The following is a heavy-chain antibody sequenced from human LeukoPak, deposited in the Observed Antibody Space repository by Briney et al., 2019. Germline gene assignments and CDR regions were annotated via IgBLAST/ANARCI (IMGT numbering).Heavy chain of an antibody. CDR2: IYYSGST. D-gene: IGHD3-22*01. CDR1: GGSISSYY. CDR3: ASVGSYYYDSSGPSNAFDI. Sequence: SETLSLTCTVSGGSISSYYWSWIRQPPGKGLEWIGYIYYSGSTNYNPSLKSRVTISVDTSKNQFSLKLSSVTAADTAVYYCASVGSYYYDSSGPSNAFDIWGQGTMVTASS. V-gene: IGHV4-59*01. J-gene: IGHJ3*02.